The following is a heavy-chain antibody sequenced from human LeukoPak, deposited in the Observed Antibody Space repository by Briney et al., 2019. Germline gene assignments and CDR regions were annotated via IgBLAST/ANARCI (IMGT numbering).Heavy chain of an antibody. Sequence: GGSLRLSCAASGFTFSSYSMNWVRQAPGKGLEWVSSISSSSSYIYYADSVKGRFTISRDNANNSLYLQMNSLRADDTAVYYCARHYYGDYFFDYWGQGTLVTVSS. V-gene: IGHV3-21*01. D-gene: IGHD4-17*01. CDR1: GFTFSSYS. J-gene: IGHJ4*02. CDR2: ISSSSSYI. CDR3: ARHYYGDYFFDY.